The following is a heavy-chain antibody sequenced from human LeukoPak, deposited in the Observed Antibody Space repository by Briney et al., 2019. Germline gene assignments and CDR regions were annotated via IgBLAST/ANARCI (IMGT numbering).Heavy chain of an antibody. CDR1: GFTVSSNY. CDR2: IYSGGST. CDR3: AAGSGSYYNLLYYFDY. V-gene: IGHV3-66*01. J-gene: IGHJ4*02. Sequence: GGSLRLSCAASGFTVSSNYMSWVRQAPGKGLEWVSVIYSGGSTYYADSVKGRFTISRDNSKNTLYLQMNSLRAEDTAVYYCAAGSGSYYNLLYYFDYWGQGTLVTVSS. D-gene: IGHD3-10*01.